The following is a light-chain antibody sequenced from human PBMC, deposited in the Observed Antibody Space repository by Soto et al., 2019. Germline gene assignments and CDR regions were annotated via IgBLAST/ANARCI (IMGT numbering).Light chain of an antibody. J-gene: IGLJ2*01. CDR3: QTWGSGIHGV. CDR2: LNSDGSH. V-gene: IGLV4-69*01. CDR1: SEHSSYA. Sequence: QTVVTQSPSASASLGASVKLTCTLSSEHSSYAITWHRQQPEKGPRYLMKLNSDGSHTKGDGIPDRFSGSSSGAERYLTISSLQSEDEADYYCQTWGSGIHGVFGGGTKLTVL.